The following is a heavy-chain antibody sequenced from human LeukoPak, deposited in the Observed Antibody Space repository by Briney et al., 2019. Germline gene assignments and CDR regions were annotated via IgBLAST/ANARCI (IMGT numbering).Heavy chain of an antibody. CDR1: GGSISSYY. V-gene: IGHV4-59*12. J-gene: IGHJ6*03. D-gene: IGHD3-22*01. Sequence: SETLSLTCTVSGGSISSYYWSWIRQPPGKGPEWIEYIYYSGSTNYNPSLKSRVTISVDTSKNQFSLKLSSVTAADTAVYYCARGRSGYYYYYYYMDVWGKGTTVTVSS. CDR3: ARGRSGYYYYYYYMDV. CDR2: IYYSGST.